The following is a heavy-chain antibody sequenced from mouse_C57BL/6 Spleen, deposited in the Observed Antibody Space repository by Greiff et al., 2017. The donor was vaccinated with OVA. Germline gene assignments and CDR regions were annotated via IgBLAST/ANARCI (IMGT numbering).Heavy chain of an antibody. Sequence: EVQLVESGGDLVKPGGSLKLSCAASGFTFSSYGMSWVRQTPDKRLEWVATISSGGSYTYYPDSVKGRFTISRDNAKNTLYLQMSSLKSEDTAMYYCARQGNWDDFDYWGQGTTLTVSS. D-gene: IGHD4-1*01. CDR2: ISSGGSYT. V-gene: IGHV5-6*01. J-gene: IGHJ2*01. CDR1: GFTFSSYG. CDR3: ARQGNWDDFDY.